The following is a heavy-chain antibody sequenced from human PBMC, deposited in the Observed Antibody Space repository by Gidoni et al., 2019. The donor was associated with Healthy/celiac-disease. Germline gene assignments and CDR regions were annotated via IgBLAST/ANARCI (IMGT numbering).Heavy chain of an antibody. J-gene: IGHJ3*02. V-gene: IGHV3-33*01. D-gene: IGHD3-22*01. CDR3: ARQYYYDSSGYYSAFDI. Sequence: QVQLVESGGGVVQPGRSLRLSCAASGFTFSTYGMHWVRQAPGKGRAWVAVIWYDGSNKYYADSVKGRLTISRDNSKNTLYLKMNSLRAEDTAVYYCARQYYYDSSGYYSAFDIWGQGTMVTVSS. CDR1: GFTFSTYG. CDR2: IWYDGSNK.